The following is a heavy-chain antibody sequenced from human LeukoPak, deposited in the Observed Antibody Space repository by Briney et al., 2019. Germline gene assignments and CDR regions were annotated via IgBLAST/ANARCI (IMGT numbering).Heavy chain of an antibody. Sequence: KPSETLSLTCTVSGGSISSSSYYWGWIRQPPGKGLEWIGSIYYSGSTYYNPSLKSRVTISVDTSKNQFSLKLSSVTAADTAVYHCARHLDWFDPWGQGTLVTVSS. CDR3: ARHLDWFDP. CDR2: IYYSGST. J-gene: IGHJ5*02. CDR1: GGSISSSSYY. V-gene: IGHV4-39*01.